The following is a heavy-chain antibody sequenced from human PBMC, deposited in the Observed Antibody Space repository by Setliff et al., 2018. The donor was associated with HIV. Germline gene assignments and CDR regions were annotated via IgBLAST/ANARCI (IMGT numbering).Heavy chain of an antibody. CDR3: ATRGNLLGRRASTVTVYYYYLDV. D-gene: IGHD4-17*01. J-gene: IGHJ6*03. CDR2: MNPNSGVS. Sequence: GASVKVSCKASATFTNVDIHWLRRATGQGLEWMGWMNPNSGVSGYGQKFQGRVTITRDTSISTAYMELSSLTSEDTAVYYCATRGNLLGRRASTVTVYYYYLDVWGNGTTVTVSS. CDR1: ATFTNVD. V-gene: IGHV1-8*01.